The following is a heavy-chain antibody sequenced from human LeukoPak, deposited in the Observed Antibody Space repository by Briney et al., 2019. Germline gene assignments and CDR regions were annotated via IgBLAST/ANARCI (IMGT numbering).Heavy chain of an antibody. CDR1: GYTFTNYD. D-gene: IGHD3-10*01. J-gene: IGHJ4*02. Sequence: ASVKVSCKASGYTFTNYDINWVRQATGQGLEWMGWMNPNSGNTGYAQKFQGRVTMTRNTSINTACMELSSLTSEDTAVYYCARAEGYYGSEWGQGTLVIVSS. CDR2: MNPNSGNT. V-gene: IGHV1-8*01. CDR3: ARAEGYYGSE.